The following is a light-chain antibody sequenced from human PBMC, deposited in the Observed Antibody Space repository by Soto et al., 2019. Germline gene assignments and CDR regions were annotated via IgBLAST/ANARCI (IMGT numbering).Light chain of an antibody. J-gene: IGKJ2*02. V-gene: IGKV1-39*01. CDR1: QSISSY. CDR2: AAS. Sequence: DIQMTQSPSSLSASVGDRVTITCRASQSISSYLNWYQQKPGKAPKLLIYAASSLQSGVPSRFSGSGSSRYLTVTISSLQPEDFATYYCQQSYSTRGTVGQGTKVDIK. CDR3: QQSYSTRGT.